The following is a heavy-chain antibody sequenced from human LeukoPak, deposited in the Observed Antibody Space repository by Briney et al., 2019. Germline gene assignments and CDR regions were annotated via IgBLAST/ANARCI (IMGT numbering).Heavy chain of an antibody. CDR2: ISGSGGRT. V-gene: IGHV3-23*01. Sequence: PGGSLRLSCAASGFTFNTYAMSWVRQAPGEGLEWVAAISGSGGRTYYADSVKGRFTISRDSSTNTLYLQMESLRAEDTGVNYCAKDRWYSSGWYLKEAFDIWGQGTMVTVSS. D-gene: IGHD6-19*01. CDR1: GFTFNTYA. J-gene: IGHJ3*02. CDR3: AKDRWYSSGWYLKEAFDI.